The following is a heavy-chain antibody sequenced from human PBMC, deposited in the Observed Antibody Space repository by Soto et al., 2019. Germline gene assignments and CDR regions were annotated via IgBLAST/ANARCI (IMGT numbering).Heavy chain of an antibody. Sequence: GGSLRLSCAASGFTFSSYAMSWVRQAPGKGLEWVSAISGSGGSTYYADSVKGRFTISRDNSKNTLYLQMNSLRAEDTAVYYCAKEEGITSFGVVTPLDYWGQGTLVTVSS. J-gene: IGHJ4*02. CDR1: GFTFSSYA. CDR2: ISGSGGST. D-gene: IGHD3-3*01. V-gene: IGHV3-23*01. CDR3: AKEEGITSFGVVTPLDY.